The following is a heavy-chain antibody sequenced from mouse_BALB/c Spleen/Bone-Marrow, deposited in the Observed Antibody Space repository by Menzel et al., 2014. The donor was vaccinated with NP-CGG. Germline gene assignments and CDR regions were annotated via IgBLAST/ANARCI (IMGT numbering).Heavy chain of an antibody. V-gene: IGHV1-7*01. J-gene: IGHJ4*01. CDR3: ARQITTVDYAMDY. CDR1: GYTYTSHW. CDR2: INPSTGYT. D-gene: IGHD1-1*01. Sequence: VQLQQSGAELAKPGASVKMSCKASGYTYTSHWMHWVKQRPGQGLEWIGYINPSTGYTEYNQKFKDKATLTADKSSRTAYMQLSSLTSEDSAVYYCARQITTVDYAMDYWGLGTSVTVSS.